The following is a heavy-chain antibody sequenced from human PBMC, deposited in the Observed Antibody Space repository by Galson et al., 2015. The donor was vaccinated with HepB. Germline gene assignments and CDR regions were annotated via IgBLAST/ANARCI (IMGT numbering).Heavy chain of an antibody. D-gene: IGHD6-19*01. Sequence: PALVKPTQTLTLTCTFSGFSLTTSGVRVGWIRQPPGKALEWVARIDWDDEKFYTPSLKTRLTISKDTSKNQVVLKMTSMDPVDTATYYCARIRGWGDAFDMWGQGTRVTVSS. J-gene: IGHJ3*02. CDR2: IDWDDEK. CDR3: ARIRGWGDAFDM. V-gene: IGHV2-70*04. CDR1: GFSLTTSGVR.